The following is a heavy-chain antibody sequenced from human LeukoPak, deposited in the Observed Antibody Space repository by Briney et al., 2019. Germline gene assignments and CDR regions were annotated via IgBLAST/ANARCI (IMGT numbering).Heavy chain of an antibody. J-gene: IGHJ4*02. CDR3: ARTPPELSMVRGLPDEDD. D-gene: IGHD3-10*01. V-gene: IGHV1-69*13. Sequence: ASVKVSCKASGGTFSSYAISWVRQAPGQGLEWMGGIIPIFGTANYAQKFQGRVTITADESTSTAYMELSSLRSEDTAVYYCARTPPELSMVRGLPDEDDWGQGTLVTVSS. CDR1: GGTFSSYA. CDR2: IIPIFGTA.